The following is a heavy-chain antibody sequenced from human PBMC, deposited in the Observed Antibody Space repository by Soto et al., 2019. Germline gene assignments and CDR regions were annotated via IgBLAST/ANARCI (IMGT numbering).Heavy chain of an antibody. CDR3: ARESEDLTSNFDY. J-gene: IGHJ4*02. V-gene: IGHV3-21*06. CDR1: GFTFDDYA. CDR2: ISSTTNYI. Sequence: GGSLRLSCAASGFTFDDYAMNWVRQAPGKGLEWVSSISSTTNYIYYGDSMKGRFTISRDNAKNSLYLEMNSLRAENTAVYYCARESEDLTSNFDYWGQGTLVTVSS.